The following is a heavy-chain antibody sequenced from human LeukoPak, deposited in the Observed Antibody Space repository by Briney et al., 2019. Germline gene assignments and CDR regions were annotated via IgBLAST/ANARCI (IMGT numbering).Heavy chain of an antibody. CDR1: GFTFSSLA. CDR2: IIASGGST. V-gene: IGHV3-23*01. J-gene: IGHJ4*02. CDR3: AKDSGVTMIRGVIFYFDG. Sequence: GGSLRLSCTASGFTFSSLAMSWVRQAPGKGLQWVSGIIASGGSTYYIDSVKGRFTISRDISKNTLYLHMNNLRVEDTAVYYCAKDSGVTMIRGVIFYFDGWGQGTLVTVSS. D-gene: IGHD3-10*01.